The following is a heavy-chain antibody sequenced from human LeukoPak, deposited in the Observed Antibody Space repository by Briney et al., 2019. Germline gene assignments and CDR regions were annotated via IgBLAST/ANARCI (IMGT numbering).Heavy chain of an antibody. V-gene: IGHV3-7*02. CDR1: GFTFSNYW. Sequence: GGSLRLSCAASGFTFSNYWMSWVRQAPGKGLEWVANIKQDGTEKYYVDSVKGRFTISRDNAKNSLYLQMNSLRDEDTAVYYCARRYYDISPWGQGTLVTVSS. J-gene: IGHJ5*02. CDR2: IKQDGTEK. D-gene: IGHD3-9*01. CDR3: ARRYYDISP.